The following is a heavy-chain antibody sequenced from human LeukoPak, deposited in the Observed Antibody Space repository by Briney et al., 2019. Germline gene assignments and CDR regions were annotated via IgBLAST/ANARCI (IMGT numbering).Heavy chain of an antibody. CDR2: IYHNGGT. V-gene: IGHV4-38-2*02. J-gene: IGHJ4*02. CDR1: GYSISSTFY. Sequence: SETLSLTCTVSGYSISSTFYWGWIRQPPGKGLEWIGSIYHNGGTYYNPSLKSRVTISVDTSKNQFSLKVKSVSAADTAVYYCAREGSSAWYEDCWGQGTLVTVSS. CDR3: AREGSSAWYEDC. D-gene: IGHD6-19*01.